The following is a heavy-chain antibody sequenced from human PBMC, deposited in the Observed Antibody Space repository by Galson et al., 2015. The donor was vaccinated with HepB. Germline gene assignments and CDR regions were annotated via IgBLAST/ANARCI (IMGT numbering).Heavy chain of an antibody. D-gene: IGHD4-23*01. Sequence: SLRLSCAASGFTFDDYAMHWVRQAPGKGLEWVSGISWNSGSIGYADSVKGRFTISRDNAKNSLYLQMNSLRAEDTALYYCAKVGGGEDGGKGSWTYWSQGTLVTVSS. CDR2: ISWNSGSI. J-gene: IGHJ4*02. V-gene: IGHV3-9*01. CDR1: GFTFDDYA. CDR3: AKVGGGEDGGKGSWTY.